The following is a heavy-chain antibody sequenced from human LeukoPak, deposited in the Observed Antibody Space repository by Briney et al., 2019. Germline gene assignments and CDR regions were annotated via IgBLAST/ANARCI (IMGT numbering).Heavy chain of an antibody. CDR2: IYYSGST. D-gene: IGHD6-19*01. CDR3: ARADGGWPLDY. CDR1: GGSISSYY. V-gene: IGHV4-59*01. J-gene: IGHJ4*02. Sequence: SETLSLTCTVSGGSISSYYWSWIRQPPGKGLEWIGYIYYSGSTNYNPSLKSRVTISVDTSKNQFSLKLSPVTAADTAVYYCARADGGWPLDYWGQGTLVTVSS.